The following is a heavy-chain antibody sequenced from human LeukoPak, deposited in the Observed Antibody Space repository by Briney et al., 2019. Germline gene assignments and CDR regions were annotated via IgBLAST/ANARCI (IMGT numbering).Heavy chain of an antibody. Sequence: ASVKVSCKASGYTFTGYYIHWVRQAPGQGLEWMGWIDPKSGGTLYAQSFQGRVTMTRDTSITTAYTDVSSLRSDDTALYYCARDNVVWSDNGVEDAFDIWGQGTMVTVTS. J-gene: IGHJ3*02. CDR1: GYTFTGYY. CDR3: ARDNVVWSDNGVEDAFDI. V-gene: IGHV1-2*02. D-gene: IGHD4-17*01. CDR2: IDPKSGGT.